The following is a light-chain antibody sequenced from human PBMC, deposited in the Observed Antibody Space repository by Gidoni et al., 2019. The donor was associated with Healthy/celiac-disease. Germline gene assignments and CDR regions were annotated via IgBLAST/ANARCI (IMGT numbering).Light chain of an antibody. J-gene: IGKJ1*01. Sequence: EIVLTQSPGTLSLSPGERATLSCRSSQNLNSNSLAGYQQNPGQAPRILIYGPYSRANDISARFSGSGAGTNFTLTISRLEPGDSAVYYCQQYSSLTWTFXXXTKVEVK. V-gene: IGKV3-20*01. CDR2: GPY. CDR3: QQYSSLTWT. CDR1: QNLNSNS.